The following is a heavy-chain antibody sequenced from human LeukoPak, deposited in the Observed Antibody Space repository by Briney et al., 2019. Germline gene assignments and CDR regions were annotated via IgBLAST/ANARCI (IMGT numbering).Heavy chain of an antibody. CDR2: IKQDGDTK. J-gene: IGHJ4*02. CDR3: ARSLPYGTTWYGRSDF. V-gene: IGHV3-7*03. D-gene: IGHD6-13*01. CDR1: GFPFNAYW. Sequence: GGSLRLSCAASGFPFNAYWMTWVRQAPGKGLEWVANIKQDGDTKYYVDSVKGRFTISRDNAMNSLYLQMNSLRAEDTAIYYCARSLPYGTTWYGRSDFWGQGTLVTVSS.